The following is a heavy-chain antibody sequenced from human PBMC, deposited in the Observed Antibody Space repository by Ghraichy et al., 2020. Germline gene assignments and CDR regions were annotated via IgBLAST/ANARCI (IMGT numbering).Heavy chain of an antibody. J-gene: IGHJ3*02. CDR3: TTGYAVYDAFDI. CDR2: IKSKTDGGTT. CDR1: GFTFSNAW. D-gene: IGHD1-1*01. V-gene: IGHV3-15*01. Sequence: GESLNISCAASGFTFSNAWMSWVRQAPGKGLEWVGRIKSKTDGGTTDYAAPVKGRFTISRDDSKNTLYLQMNSLKTEDTAVYYCTTGYAVYDAFDIWGQGTMVTVSS.